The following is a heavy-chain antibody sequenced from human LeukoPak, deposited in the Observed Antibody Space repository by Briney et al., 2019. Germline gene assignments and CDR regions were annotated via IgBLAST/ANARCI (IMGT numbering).Heavy chain of an antibody. D-gene: IGHD2-8*01. Sequence: ASVKVSCKASGYTFSNYYMHWVRQAPGQGLEWMGIINPSGGSTNYAQKFQGRVTMTRDTSTSTVYMELSSLRSDDTAVYYCARVEGYCSNGVCYYYFDYWGQGTLVTVSS. J-gene: IGHJ4*02. CDR1: GYTFSNYY. V-gene: IGHV1-46*03. CDR3: ARVEGYCSNGVCYYYFDY. CDR2: INPSGGST.